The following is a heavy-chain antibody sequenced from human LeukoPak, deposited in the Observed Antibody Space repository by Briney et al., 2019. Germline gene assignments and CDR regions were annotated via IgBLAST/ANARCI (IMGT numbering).Heavy chain of an antibody. V-gene: IGHV4-34*01. Sequence: TSETLSLTCAVYGGSFSGYYWSWIRQPPGKGLEWIGEINHSGSTNYNPSLKSRVTISVDTSKNQFSLKLSSVTAADTAVYYCASLYSSGSHWGQGTLVTVSS. CDR1: GGSFSGYY. D-gene: IGHD6-19*01. J-gene: IGHJ4*02. CDR2: INHSGST. CDR3: ASLYSSGSH.